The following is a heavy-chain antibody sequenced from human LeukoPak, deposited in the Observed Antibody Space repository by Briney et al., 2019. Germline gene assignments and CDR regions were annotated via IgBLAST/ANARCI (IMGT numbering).Heavy chain of an antibody. CDR1: GYTFTSYG. CDR3: ARDHDGAVWFGEFGKPFDY. CDR2: ISAYNGNT. Sequence: ASVKVSCKASGYTFTSYGISWVRQAPGQGLEWMGWISAYNGNTNYAQKLQGRVTMTTDTSTSTAYMELRSLRSDDTAVYYCARDHDGAVWFGEFGKPFDYWGQGTLVTVSS. J-gene: IGHJ4*02. V-gene: IGHV1-18*01. D-gene: IGHD3-10*01.